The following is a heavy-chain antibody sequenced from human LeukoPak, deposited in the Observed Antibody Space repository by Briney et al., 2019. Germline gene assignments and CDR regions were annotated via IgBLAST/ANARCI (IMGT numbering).Heavy chain of an antibody. J-gene: IGHJ4*02. CDR2: INPNSGGT. CDR3: ARALYYDYVWGSFDY. V-gene: IGHV1-2*06. Sequence: ASVNVSCKASGYTFTGYYMHWVRQAPGQGLEWMGRINPNSGGTNYAQKFQGRVTMTRDTSISTAYMELSRLRSDDTAVYYCARALYYDYVWGSFDYWGQGTLVTVSS. D-gene: IGHD3-16*01. CDR1: GYTFTGYY.